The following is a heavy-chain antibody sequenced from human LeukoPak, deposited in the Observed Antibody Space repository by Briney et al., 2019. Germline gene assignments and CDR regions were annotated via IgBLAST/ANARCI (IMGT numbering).Heavy chain of an antibody. CDR1: GISFSSYG. D-gene: IGHD3-16*01. Sequence: GGSLRLSCAASGISFSSYGMGWVRQAPGKGLEWVSGISGSGGYTYYADSVKGRFTISRDNSENTLYLQMNSLRAEDTAVYYCAKISFVVTLFGGDYWGQGTLVTVSS. J-gene: IGHJ4*02. CDR3: AKISFVVTLFGGDY. CDR2: ISGSGGYT. V-gene: IGHV3-23*01.